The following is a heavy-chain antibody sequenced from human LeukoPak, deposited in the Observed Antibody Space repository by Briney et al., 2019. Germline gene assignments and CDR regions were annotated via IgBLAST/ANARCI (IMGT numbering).Heavy chain of an antibody. D-gene: IGHD3-22*01. CDR3: ARDLEDYYDSSGFFDY. CDR2: ISAYNGNT. V-gene: IGHV1-18*01. J-gene: IGHJ4*02. Sequence: GASVKVSCKASGYTFTSYGISWVRQAPGQGLEWMGWISAYNGNTNYAQKLQGRVTMTTDTSTSTAYMELRSLRSDDTAVYYCARDLEDYYDSSGFFDYWGQETLVTVSS. CDR1: GYTFTSYG.